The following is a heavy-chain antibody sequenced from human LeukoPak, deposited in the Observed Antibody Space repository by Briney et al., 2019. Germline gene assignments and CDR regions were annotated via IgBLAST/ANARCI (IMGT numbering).Heavy chain of an antibody. CDR1: GFTFSSYA. J-gene: IGHJ4*02. V-gene: IGHV3-30-3*01. CDR2: ISYDGSNK. D-gene: IGHD3-10*01. CDR3: AREGPDGSGSYIY. Sequence: GSLRLSCAASGFTFSSYAMHWVRQAPGKGLEWVAVISYDGSNKYYADSVKGRFTISRDNSKNTLYLQMNSLRAEDTAVYYCAREGPDGSGSYIYWGQGTLVTVSS.